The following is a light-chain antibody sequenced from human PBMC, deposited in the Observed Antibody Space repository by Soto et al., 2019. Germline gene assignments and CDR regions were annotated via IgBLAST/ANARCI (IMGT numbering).Light chain of an antibody. CDR2: GAS. CDR3: QQYNTYSSLT. V-gene: IGKV3-15*01. J-gene: IGKJ4*01. CDR1: QSVSSN. Sequence: EIVMTQSPATLSVSLGERATLSCRASQSVSSNLAWYQLKPGQAPRLLIYGASTRATGIPAMFSGSGSGTEFTLTISSLQPDDFATYYCQQYNTYSSLTFGGGTKVDIK.